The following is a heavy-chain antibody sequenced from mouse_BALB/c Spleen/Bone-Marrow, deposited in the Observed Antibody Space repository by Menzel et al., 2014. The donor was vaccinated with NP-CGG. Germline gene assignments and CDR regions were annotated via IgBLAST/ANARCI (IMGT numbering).Heavy chain of an antibody. CDR2: VYPGNNDT. Sequence: EVKLQESGAVLARPGASVRMSCKASGCTFTSFWMHWVKQRPGQGLEWIGAVYPGNNDTNYDQNFKGKAKLTAVTSTSTAYMEFSSLTNEDSAVYYCTRYYYGGRDWYFDVWGAGTTVTVSS. D-gene: IGHD1-1*01. J-gene: IGHJ1*01. V-gene: IGHV1-5*01. CDR3: TRYYYGGRDWYFDV. CDR1: GCTFTSFW.